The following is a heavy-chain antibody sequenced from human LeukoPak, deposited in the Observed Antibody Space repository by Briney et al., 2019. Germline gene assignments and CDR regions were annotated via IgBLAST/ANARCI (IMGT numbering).Heavy chain of an antibody. CDR1: GFTFSSYS. Sequence: GGSLRLSCAASGFTFSSYSMNWVRQAPGKGLEWVSSISSSSSYIYYADSVKGRFTISRDNAKNSLYLQMNSLRAEDTALYYCAKDRVPSTVTLDWYFDLWGRGTLVTVSS. CDR3: AKDRVPSTVTLDWYFDL. V-gene: IGHV3-21*04. J-gene: IGHJ2*01. D-gene: IGHD4-17*01. CDR2: ISSSSSYI.